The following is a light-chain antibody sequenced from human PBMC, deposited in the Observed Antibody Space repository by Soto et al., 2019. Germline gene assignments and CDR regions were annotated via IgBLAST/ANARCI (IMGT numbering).Light chain of an antibody. CDR2: VEGSGSY. V-gene: IGLV4-60*02. Sequence: QSVLTQSSSASASLGSSVKLTCTLSSGHSTYIIAWHQQQPGKAPRYLMKVEGSGSYNKGSGVPDRFSGSSSGADRYLTISNVKFEDEADYYCETWDSRPWVFGGGTKLTVL. CDR1: SGHSTYI. J-gene: IGLJ3*02. CDR3: ETWDSRPWV.